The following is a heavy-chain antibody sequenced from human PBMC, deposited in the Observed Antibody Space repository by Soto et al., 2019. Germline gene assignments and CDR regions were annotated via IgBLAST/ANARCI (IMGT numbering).Heavy chain of an antibody. Sequence: GGSLRLSCAASGFTFSSYGMHWVRQAPGKGLEWVAVISYDGSNKYYADSVKGRFTISRDNSKNTLYLQMNSLRAEDTAVYYCAKDRPPMVLGYYFDYWGQGTLVTVS. J-gene: IGHJ4*02. D-gene: IGHD3-10*01. V-gene: IGHV3-30*18. CDR1: GFTFSSYG. CDR3: AKDRPPMVLGYYFDY. CDR2: ISYDGSNK.